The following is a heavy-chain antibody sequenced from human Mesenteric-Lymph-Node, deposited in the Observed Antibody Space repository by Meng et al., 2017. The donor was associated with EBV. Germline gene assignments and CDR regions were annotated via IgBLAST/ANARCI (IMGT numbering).Heavy chain of an antibody. CDR1: GGSIVTTNW. J-gene: IGHJ4*02. D-gene: IGHD5-24*01. CDR3: ARPRRWLQSEFDF. CDR2: IFHSGST. V-gene: IGHV4-4*02. Sequence: QVQLQESGPGLVKPSGTLSLTCAVSGGSIVTTNWWSWVRQPPGKGLEWIGSIFHSGSTYYNPSLKSRVTVSVDTSRNQFSLKLNSVTTADTAMYYCARPRRWLQSEFDFWGPGTLVTVSS.